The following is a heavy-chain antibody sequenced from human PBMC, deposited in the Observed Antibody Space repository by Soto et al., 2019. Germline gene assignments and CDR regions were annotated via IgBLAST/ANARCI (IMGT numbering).Heavy chain of an antibody. J-gene: IGHJ6*02. V-gene: IGHV1-18*01. CDR2: ISAYNGNT. CDR1: GYTFTSYG. CDR3: ARTPEYSSSWYGYYYGMDV. D-gene: IGHD6-13*01. Sequence: ASVKVSCKASGYTFTSYGISWVRQAPGQGLEWMGWISAYNGNTNYAQKLQGRVTMTTDTSTSTAYMEPRSLRSDDTAVYYCARTPEYSSSWYGYYYGMDVWDQGTTVTVSS.